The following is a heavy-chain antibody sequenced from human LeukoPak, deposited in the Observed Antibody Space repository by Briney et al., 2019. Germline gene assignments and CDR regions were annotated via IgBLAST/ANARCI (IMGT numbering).Heavy chain of an antibody. Sequence: SETLSLTCTVSGGSISSSSYYWGWIRQPPGKGLEWIRSIYYSGSTYYNPSLKSRVTISVDTSKNQFSLKLSSVTAADTAVYYCARTYDYVWGSYRYYFDYWGQGTLVTVSS. V-gene: IGHV4-39*01. CDR1: GGSISSSSYY. CDR3: ARTYDYVWGSYRYYFDY. J-gene: IGHJ4*02. D-gene: IGHD3-16*02. CDR2: IYYSGST.